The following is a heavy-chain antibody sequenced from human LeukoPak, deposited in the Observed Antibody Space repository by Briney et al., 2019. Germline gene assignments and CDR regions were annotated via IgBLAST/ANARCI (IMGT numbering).Heavy chain of an antibody. Sequence: SETLSLTCTVSGGSISNFYWSWIRQPPGKGLEWIGYIYYSGSTNYNPSLKSRVTISVDTSKNQFSLKLSSVTAADTAVYYCARGEHVLRFLEWLLSPPFAFDIWGQGTMVTVSS. CDR1: GGSISNFY. V-gene: IGHV4-59*01. CDR3: ARGEHVLRFLEWLLSPPFAFDI. J-gene: IGHJ3*02. CDR2: IYYSGST. D-gene: IGHD3-3*01.